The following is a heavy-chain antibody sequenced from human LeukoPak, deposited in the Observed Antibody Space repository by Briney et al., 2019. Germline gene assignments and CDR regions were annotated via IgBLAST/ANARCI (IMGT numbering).Heavy chain of an antibody. Sequence: SETLSLTCAVYGGSFSGYYWSWIRQPPGKGLEWIGEINHSGSTNYNPSLKSRVTISVDTSKNQFSLKLSSVTAADTAVYYCARAYYDSSGYYYALWGQGTLVTVSS. CDR2: INHSGST. J-gene: IGHJ4*02. V-gene: IGHV4-34*01. D-gene: IGHD3-22*01. CDR1: GGSFSGYY. CDR3: ARAYYDSSGYYYAL.